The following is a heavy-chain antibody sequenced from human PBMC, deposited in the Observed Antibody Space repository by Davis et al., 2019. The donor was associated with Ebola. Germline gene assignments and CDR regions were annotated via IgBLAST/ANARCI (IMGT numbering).Heavy chain of an antibody. CDR3: AKGIVVVTAPLFDY. D-gene: IGHD2-21*02. CDR1: GFTVSSNY. CDR2: IKQDGSEK. J-gene: IGHJ4*02. V-gene: IGHV3-7*01. Sequence: GESLKISCAASGFTVSSNYMSWVRQAPGKGLEWVANIKQDGSEKYYVDSVKGRFTISRDNAKNSLYLQMNSLRAEDRAVYYCAKGIVVVTAPLFDYWGQGTLVTVSS.